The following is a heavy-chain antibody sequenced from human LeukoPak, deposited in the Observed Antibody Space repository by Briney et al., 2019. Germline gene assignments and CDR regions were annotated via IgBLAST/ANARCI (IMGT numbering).Heavy chain of an antibody. CDR2: ISRSGNTI. CDR3: ARSLYSSSWCAFDY. D-gene: IGHD6-13*01. Sequence: GGSLRLSCGASAFTFSSYEMNWVRQAPGEGLEWVSYISRSGNTIYYADSVEGRFTISRDNVKNSLYLQMSSLRAEDAALYYCARSLYSSSWCAFDYWGQGTLVTVSS. V-gene: IGHV3-48*03. CDR1: AFTFSSYE. J-gene: IGHJ4*02.